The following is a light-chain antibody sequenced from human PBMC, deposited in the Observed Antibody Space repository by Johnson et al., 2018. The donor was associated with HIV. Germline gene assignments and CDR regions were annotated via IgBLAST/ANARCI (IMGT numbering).Light chain of an antibody. CDR3: GTWDSSLSAEAV. Sequence: QSVLTQPPSVSAAPGQKVTISCSGSSSNIGNNYVSWYQQLPGTAPKLLIYDNNQRPSGIPDRFSGSKSGTSATLGITGLQTGDEADYYCGTWDSSLSAEAVFGSGTKATVL. CDR1: SSNIGNNY. J-gene: IGLJ1*01. V-gene: IGLV1-51*01. CDR2: DNN.